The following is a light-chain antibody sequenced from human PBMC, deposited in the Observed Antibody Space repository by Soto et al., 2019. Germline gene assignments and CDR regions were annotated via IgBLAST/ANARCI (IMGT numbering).Light chain of an antibody. J-gene: IGLJ1*01. CDR1: SSDVGGYNH. CDR3: NSHTISNTRV. Sequence: QSVLAQPPSASGSPGQSVAISCTGTSSDVGGYNHVSWYQHHPGKAPKLMIYDVSNRPSGVSNRFSGSKSGYTASLTISGLLAEDEADYYCNSHTISNTRVFGTGTKVTVL. CDR2: DVS. V-gene: IGLV2-14*01.